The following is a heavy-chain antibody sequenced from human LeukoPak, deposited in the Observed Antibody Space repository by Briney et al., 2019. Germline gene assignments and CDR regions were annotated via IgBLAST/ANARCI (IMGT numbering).Heavy chain of an antibody. CDR3: ARLLHDATWRFNY. CDR1: GYSISSGNY. V-gene: IGHV4-38-2*02. J-gene: IGHJ4*02. D-gene: IGHD4/OR15-4a*01. Sequence: PSETLSLTCTVSGYSISSGNYWGVIRQPPGKGLEWIGSIYYTGTTYYIPSLKSRVAISVDTSKNQFSLKLTSVTTADTAVYYWARLLHDATWRFNYWGQGTLVTVSS. CDR2: IYYTGTT.